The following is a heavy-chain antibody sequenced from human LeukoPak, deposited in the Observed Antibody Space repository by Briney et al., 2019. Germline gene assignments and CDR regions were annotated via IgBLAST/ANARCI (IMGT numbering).Heavy chain of an antibody. J-gene: IGHJ5*02. CDR2: IYTSGST. V-gene: IGHV4-4*07. CDR1: GGSISGYY. CDR3: AGESFDRRYNWLDP. D-gene: IGHD3-9*01. Sequence: SETLSLTCTVSGGSISGYYWNWIRQPAGKGLEWIGRIYTSGSTNYNPSLKSRLTMSVDTSKNQFSLKLSSVTAADTAVYYCAGESFDRRYNWLDPWGQGTLVTVSS.